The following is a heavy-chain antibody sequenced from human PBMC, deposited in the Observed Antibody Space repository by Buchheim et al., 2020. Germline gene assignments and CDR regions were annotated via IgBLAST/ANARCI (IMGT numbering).Heavy chain of an antibody. D-gene: IGHD6-13*01. CDR1: GYSITSGYS. Sequence: QVQLQESGPGLVKPSETLSLTCTVSGYSITSGYSWGWIRQPPGKGLEWIGNVFHGGSTYYNPSPKSRITISVDTSKNQFSLKLNSVTAADTAVYYCARGFGSTYYFDYWGQGTL. CDR3: ARGFGSTYYFDY. V-gene: IGHV4-38-2*02. J-gene: IGHJ4*02. CDR2: VFHGGST.